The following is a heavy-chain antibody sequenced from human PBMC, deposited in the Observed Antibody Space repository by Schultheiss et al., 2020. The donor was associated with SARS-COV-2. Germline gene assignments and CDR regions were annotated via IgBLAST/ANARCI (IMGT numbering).Heavy chain of an antibody. D-gene: IGHD3-22*01. J-gene: IGHJ3*02. CDR2: ISSSGSTI. V-gene: IGHV3-48*03. CDR1: GFTFSSYE. Sequence: GGSLRLSCAASGFTFSSYEMNWVRQAPGKGLEWVSYISSSGSTIYYADSVKGRFTISRDNSKNTLYLQMNSLRAEDTAVYYCAKGSRDYYDSSGYYAFDIWGQGTMVTVSS. CDR3: AKGSRDYYDSSGYYAFDI.